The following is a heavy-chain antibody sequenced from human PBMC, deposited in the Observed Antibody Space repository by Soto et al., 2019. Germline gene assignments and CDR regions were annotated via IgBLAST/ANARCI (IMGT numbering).Heavy chain of an antibody. CDR1: GGSISSNDYF. J-gene: IGHJ6*03. V-gene: IGHV4-39*01. CDR3: ARVLRDYPFYYYYMDV. Sequence: SETLSLTCTVSGGSISSNDYFWGWIRQPPGKGLEWIGNIYYSGTTYYNPSLKSRVTISVDTSKNQFSLKLSSVTAADTAVYYCARVLRDYPFYYYYMDVWGKGTTVTVSS. D-gene: IGHD4-17*01. CDR2: IYYSGTT.